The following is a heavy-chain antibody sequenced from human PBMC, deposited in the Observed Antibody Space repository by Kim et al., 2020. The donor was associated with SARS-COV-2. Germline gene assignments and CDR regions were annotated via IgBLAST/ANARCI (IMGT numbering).Heavy chain of an antibody. Sequence: GGSLRLSCAASGFTFSSYAMHWVRQAPGKGLEWVAVISYDGSNKYYADSVKGRFTISRDNSKNTLYLQMNSLRAEDTAVYYCARTTYSSGWYVRRGLNYYYYYGMDVWGQGTTVTVSS. CDR3: ARTTYSSGWYVRRGLNYYYYYGMDV. CDR1: GFTFSSYA. CDR2: ISYDGSNK. D-gene: IGHD6-19*01. J-gene: IGHJ6*02. V-gene: IGHV3-30*04.